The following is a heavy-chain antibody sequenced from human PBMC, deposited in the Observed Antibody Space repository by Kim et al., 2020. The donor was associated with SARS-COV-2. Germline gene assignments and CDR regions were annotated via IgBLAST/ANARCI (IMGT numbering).Heavy chain of an antibody. D-gene: IGHD3-22*01. J-gene: IGHJ6*02. V-gene: IGHV3-30*01. Sequence: GKGRFTTTRDNSKNTLYLQMNSLRAEDTAVYYCARGYDSSGSKYYYGMDVWGQGTTVTVSS. CDR3: ARGYDSSGSKYYYGMDV.